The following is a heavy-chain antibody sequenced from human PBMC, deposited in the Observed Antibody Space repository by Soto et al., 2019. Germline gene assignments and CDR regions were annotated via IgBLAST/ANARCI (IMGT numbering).Heavy chain of an antibody. CDR2: IYSGGSA. CDR3: ARVTYPTENFPD. V-gene: IGHV3-53*01. CDR1: GFTFSDYY. J-gene: IGHJ4*02. D-gene: IGHD1-26*01. Sequence: PGGSLRLSCAASGFTFSDYYRSWIRQAPGKGLEWVSVIYSGGSAYYADSAKGRFTFSRDNSKNTLYLQLNSLRTEDTAVYYCARVTYPTENFPDWGQGTMVTVYS.